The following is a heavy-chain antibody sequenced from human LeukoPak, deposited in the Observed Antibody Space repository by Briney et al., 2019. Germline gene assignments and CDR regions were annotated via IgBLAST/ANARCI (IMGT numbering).Heavy chain of an antibody. CDR3: AKVPRLRLGELSLDY. CDR1: GFTFSDYY. CDR2: ISSSGSTI. D-gene: IGHD3-16*02. V-gene: IGHV3-11*04. Sequence: PGGSLRLSCAASGFTFSDYYMSWIRQAPGKGLEWVSYISSSGSTIYYADSVKGRFTISRDNAKNSLYLQMNSLRAEDTAVYYCAKVPRLRLGELSLDYWGQGTLVTVSS. J-gene: IGHJ4*02.